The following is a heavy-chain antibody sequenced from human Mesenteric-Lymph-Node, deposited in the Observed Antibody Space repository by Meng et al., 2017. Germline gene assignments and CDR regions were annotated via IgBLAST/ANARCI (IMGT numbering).Heavy chain of an antibody. V-gene: IGHV1-2*06. D-gene: IGHD3-16*02. CDR3: VRGEVRGVIVH. CDR1: GYTFSNYY. CDR2: INPNSGGT. J-gene: IGHJ4*02. Sequence: ASVKVSCKTSGYTFSNYYMEWVRQAPGQGLEWMGRINPNSGGTNFAQKFQGRVTLTRDKSISTGYIELSSLRLDDTAVYYCVRGEVRGVIVHWGQGTLVTVSS.